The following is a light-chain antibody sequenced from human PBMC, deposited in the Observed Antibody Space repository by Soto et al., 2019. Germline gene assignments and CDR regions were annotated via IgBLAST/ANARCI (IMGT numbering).Light chain of an antibody. J-gene: IGLJ2*01. CDR2: DNN. CDR1: SSNVGNNY. V-gene: IGLV1-51*01. Sequence: VLTQPPSVSAAPGQRVTISCSGISSNVGNNYVSWYQQLPGTAPKLLIYDNNKRPSGIPDRFSGSKSGTSATLGITGLQTGDEADYYCGTWDSSLSAVVFGGGTKVTVL. CDR3: GTWDSSLSAVV.